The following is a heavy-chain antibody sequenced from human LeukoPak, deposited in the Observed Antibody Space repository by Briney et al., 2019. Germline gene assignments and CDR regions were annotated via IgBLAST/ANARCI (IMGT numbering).Heavy chain of an antibody. Sequence: SETLSLTCNVSGDAVINNHYYWGWIRQSPGKGLEWIANIFYSGALFSRGDTYDNPSLKSRVTISVDTSKNQFSLKVRSVTAADTAVYYCASWRGYRGYDYGFDYWGQGTLVTVSS. CDR1: GDAVINNHYY. CDR2: IFYSGALFSRGDT. CDR3: ASWRGYRGYDYGFDY. J-gene: IGHJ4*02. D-gene: IGHD5-12*01. V-gene: IGHV4-39*07.